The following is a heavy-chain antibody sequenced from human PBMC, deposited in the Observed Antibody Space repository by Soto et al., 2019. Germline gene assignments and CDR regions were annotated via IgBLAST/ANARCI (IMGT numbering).Heavy chain of an antibody. V-gene: IGHV4-30-4*01. CDR2: IYYSGST. D-gene: IGHD2-2*01. Sequence: SETLSLTCTVSGGSISSGDYYWSWIRQPPGKGLEWIGYIYYSGSTYYNPSLKSRVTISVDTSKNQFSLKLSSVTAADTAVYYCARATIVLVPAAMVSNWFDPWGQGTLVTVS. CDR3: ARATIVLVPAAMVSNWFDP. CDR1: GGSISSGDYY. J-gene: IGHJ5*02.